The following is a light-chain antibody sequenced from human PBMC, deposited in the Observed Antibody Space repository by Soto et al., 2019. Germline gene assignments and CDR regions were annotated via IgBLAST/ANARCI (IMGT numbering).Light chain of an antibody. V-gene: IGKV3-11*01. CDR3: QQRSNWPPD. CDR2: DAS. Sequence: EIVLTQSPATLSLSPWERATLSCRASQSVGSFLAWYQQKPGQAPRLLIYDASNRATGIPARFSGSGSGTDFTLTISSLEPEDFAVYYCQQRSNWPPDFGQGTRLEIK. CDR1: QSVGSF. J-gene: IGKJ5*01.